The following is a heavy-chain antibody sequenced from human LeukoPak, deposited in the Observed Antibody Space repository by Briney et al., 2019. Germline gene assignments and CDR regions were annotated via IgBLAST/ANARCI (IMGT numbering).Heavy chain of an antibody. CDR3: ARLNGEVTVFGY. CDR1: GFTFSGSW. Sequence: GGSLRLSCAASGFTFSGSWMSWVRQTPGKGLEWVPNIKQDGREKYYVDSVKGRFTISRDNVQNSLYLQMNSLRAEDTAVYYCARLNGEVTVFGYWGQGTLVTVSS. D-gene: IGHD2-8*01. J-gene: IGHJ4*02. CDR2: IKQDGREK. V-gene: IGHV3-7*01.